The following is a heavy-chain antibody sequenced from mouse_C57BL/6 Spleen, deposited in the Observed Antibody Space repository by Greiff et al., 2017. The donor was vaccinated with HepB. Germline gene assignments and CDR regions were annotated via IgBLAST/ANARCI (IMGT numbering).Heavy chain of an antibody. V-gene: IGHV1-52*01. CDR1: GYTFTSYW. CDR2: IDPSDSET. D-gene: IGHD1-1*01. CDR3: ASEGYYGSSYYFDY. Sequence: QVQLQQPGAELVRPGSSVKLSCKASGYTFTSYWMHWVKQRPIQGLEWIGNIDPSDSETHYNQKFKDKATLTVDKSSSTAYMQLSSLTSEDSAVYYCASEGYYGSSYYFDYWGQGTTLTVSS. J-gene: IGHJ2*01.